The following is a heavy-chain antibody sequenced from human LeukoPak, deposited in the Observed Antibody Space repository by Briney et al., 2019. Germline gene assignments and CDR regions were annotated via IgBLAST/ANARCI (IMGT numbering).Heavy chain of an antibody. V-gene: IGHV1-69*05. CDR1: GGTFISYA. Sequence: GASVKVSCKASGGTFISYAISWVRQAPGQGLEWMGGIIPIFGTANYAQKFQGRVTITTDESTSTAYWELRSVRPEDAAVYYWARGIGEPTEYYMDVWGKGTTVTVS. CDR3: ARGIGEPTEYYMDV. CDR2: IIPIFGTA. D-gene: IGHD1-14*01. J-gene: IGHJ6*03.